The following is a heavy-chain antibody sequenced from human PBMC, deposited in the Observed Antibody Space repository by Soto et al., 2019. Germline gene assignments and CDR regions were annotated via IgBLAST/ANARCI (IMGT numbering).Heavy chain of an antibody. V-gene: IGHV4-31*03. CDR3: ARGPVMIYGDYGNNWFDP. CDR1: GGSISSGGYY. Sequence: QVQLQESGPGLVKPSQTLSLTCTVSGGSISSGGYYWSWIRQHPGKGLEWIGYIYYSGSTYYNPSLKSRVTISVDTSKNQFSLKLSSVTAADTAVYYCARGPVMIYGDYGNNWFDPWGQGTLVTVSS. J-gene: IGHJ5*02. CDR2: IYYSGST. D-gene: IGHD4-17*01.